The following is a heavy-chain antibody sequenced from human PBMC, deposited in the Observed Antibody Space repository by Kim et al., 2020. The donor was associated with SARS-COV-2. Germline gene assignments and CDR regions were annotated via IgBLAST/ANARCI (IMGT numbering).Heavy chain of an antibody. J-gene: IGHJ5*02. Sequence: GGSLRLSCVASGFTFSDYYMSWIRQAPGKGLEWVSYISTSSSHTDYADSVKGRFTISRDNAENSVYLQMNSLRAEDTAVYYCARDYYGSGRYGQFDPWGQGTLVTVSS. V-gene: IGHV3-11*06. CDR3: ARDYYGSGRYGQFDP. CDR1: GFTFSDYY. CDR2: ISTSSSHT. D-gene: IGHD3-10*01.